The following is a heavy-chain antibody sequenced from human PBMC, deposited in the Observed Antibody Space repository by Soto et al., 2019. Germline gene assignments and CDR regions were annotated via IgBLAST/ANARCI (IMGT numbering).Heavy chain of an antibody. J-gene: IGHJ3*02. V-gene: IGHV1-58*01. D-gene: IGHD2-15*01. Sequence: SVTVSCKTSGFTFSNSAVQWVRQARGQRLEWIGWIVVGGGNTNYAQRFQERLNITRHMSTSTAYMELSSLTSEDTAVYYCAAGRYSGGRCCAFDIWGQGTMVTVSS. CDR2: IVVGGGNT. CDR1: GFTFSNSA. CDR3: AAGRYSGGRCCAFDI.